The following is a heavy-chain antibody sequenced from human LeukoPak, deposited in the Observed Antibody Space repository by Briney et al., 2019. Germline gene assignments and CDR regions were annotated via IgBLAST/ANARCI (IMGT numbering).Heavy chain of an antibody. J-gene: IGHJ4*02. Sequence: PGGSLRLSCAASGFIFSHYGMHWVRQAPGKGLEWVAVIWSDASNRFYAGSVKGRFTISRDNSQNTLFLQMNSLRAEDTAVYYCAKDRMGNWLTLDFDYWGQGTLVTVSS. CDR3: AKDRMGNWLTLDFDY. D-gene: IGHD1-1*01. CDR1: GFIFSHYG. CDR2: IWSDASNR. V-gene: IGHV3-33*06.